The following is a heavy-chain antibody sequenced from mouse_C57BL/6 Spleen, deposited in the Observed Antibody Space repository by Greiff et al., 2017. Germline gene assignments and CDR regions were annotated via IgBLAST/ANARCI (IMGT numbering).Heavy chain of an antibody. CDR1: GYTFTDYY. V-gene: IGHV1-26*01. CDR3: ARTPHYYGSSYD. CDR2: INPNNGGT. D-gene: IGHD1-1*01. J-gene: IGHJ2*01. Sequence: EVQLQQSGPELVKPGASVKISCKASGYTFTDYYMNWVKQSHGKSLEWIGDINPNNGGTSYNQKFKGKATLTVDKSSSTAYMELRSLTSEDSAVYYCARTPHYYGSSYDWGQGTTLTVSS.